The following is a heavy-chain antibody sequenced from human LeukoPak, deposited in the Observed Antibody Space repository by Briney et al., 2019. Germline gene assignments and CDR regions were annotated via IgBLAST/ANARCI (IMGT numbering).Heavy chain of an antibody. D-gene: IGHD5-18*01. CDR1: GFTFSDFA. Sequence: GGSLRLSCVASGFTFSDFAMSWVRQAPGKGLEWVSGISDSGRATYYTDSVKGRCTISRDNSKNTVNLQLNNVRAEDTALYFCARHDSFIPFWGQGMQVTVSS. CDR3: ARHDSFIPF. V-gene: IGHV3-23*01. CDR2: ISDSGRAT. J-gene: IGHJ4*02.